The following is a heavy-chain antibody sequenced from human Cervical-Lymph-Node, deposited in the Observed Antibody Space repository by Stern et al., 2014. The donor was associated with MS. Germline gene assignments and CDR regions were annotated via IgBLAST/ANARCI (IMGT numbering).Heavy chain of an antibody. V-gene: IGHV1-2*06. D-gene: IGHD2-15*01. CDR2: IKPSGPGT. Sequence: QVQLVQSGAEVKKPGASVKISCKGSGYMFNGYFIHWVRRAPGQGLEWMGRIKPSGPGTKISQRCQGRVTMTRDTSISTVYMEVSSLKSDDTAVYFCARDRMQYHPFGGNYYAMDVWGQGTTVTVT. CDR3: ARDRMQYHPFGGNYYAMDV. J-gene: IGHJ6*02. CDR1: GYMFNGYF.